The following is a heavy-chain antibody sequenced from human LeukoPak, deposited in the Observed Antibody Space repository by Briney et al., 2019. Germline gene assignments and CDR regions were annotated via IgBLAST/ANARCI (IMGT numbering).Heavy chain of an antibody. CDR3: ARLIAAGQVRFDP. CDR1: GGSISSCSYY. J-gene: IGHJ5*02. D-gene: IGHD6-6*01. V-gene: IGHV4-39*01. CDR2: NYCSASY. Sequence: SETLSLTCTVSGGSISSCSYYWVWLRPAPGMGWVWVGCNYCSASYYYNPSLKSRVNISVDTSKNQFSLKLSSVTAADTAVYYCARLIAAGQVRFDPWGQGTLVTVSS.